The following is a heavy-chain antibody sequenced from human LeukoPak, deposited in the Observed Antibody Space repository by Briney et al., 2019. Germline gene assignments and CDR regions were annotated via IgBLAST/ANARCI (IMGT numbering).Heavy chain of an antibody. D-gene: IGHD2-8*02. CDR1: GRTFSIYA. CDR2: LIPIFGTA. CDR3: ARAPRGYRTGGVCYHFDY. V-gene: IGHV1-69*01. J-gene: IGHJ4*02. Sequence: SVKVSCKASGRTFSIYAINWVRQAPGQGLEWMGGLIPIFGTANYAQEFQGRVTITADESTSTACMELSSLRSEDTAVYYCARAPRGYRTGGVCYHFDYWGQGTLVTVSS.